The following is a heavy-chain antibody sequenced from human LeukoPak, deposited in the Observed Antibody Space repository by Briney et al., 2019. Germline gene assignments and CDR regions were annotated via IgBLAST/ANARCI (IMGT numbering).Heavy chain of an antibody. D-gene: IGHD3-22*01. CDR1: GFTFSNNY. Sequence: GGSLRLSCAASGFTFSNNYINWVRQAPGKGLEWVAFIRYDGNNKNYADSVKGRFTISRDNSKNTLYLQMNSLRAEDTAVYYXXXXXXLFKFGYDNSGHFDYWGRGTLVTVSS. V-gene: IGHV3-30*02. CDR3: XXXXXLFKFGYDNSGHFDY. J-gene: IGHJ4*02. CDR2: IRYDGNNK.